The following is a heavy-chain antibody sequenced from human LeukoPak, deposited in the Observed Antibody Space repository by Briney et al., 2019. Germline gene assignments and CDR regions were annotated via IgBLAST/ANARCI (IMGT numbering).Heavy chain of an antibody. Sequence: SSETLSLTCTVSGGSISSSSYYWGWIRQPPGKGLEWIGSIYYSGSTYYNPSLKSRVTISVDTSKNQFSLKLSSVTAADTAVYYCAGRSTSWLSYVDYWGQGTLVTVSS. CDR1: GGSISSSSYY. J-gene: IGHJ4*02. CDR2: IYYSGST. CDR3: AGRSTSWLSYVDY. V-gene: IGHV4-39*01. D-gene: IGHD2-2*01.